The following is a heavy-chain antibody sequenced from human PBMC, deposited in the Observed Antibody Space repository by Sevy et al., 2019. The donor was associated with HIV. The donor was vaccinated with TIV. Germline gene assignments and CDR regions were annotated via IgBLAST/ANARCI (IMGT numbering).Heavy chain of an antibody. V-gene: IGHV1-2*02. CDR2: INPNSGGT. CDR1: GYTFTSYG. CDR3: ARDRFIFGSGPPDS. Sequence: ASVKVSCKASGYTFTSYGISWVRQAPGQGLEWMGWINPNSGGTNYAQKFQGRVTMTSDASISAAYMELTSLTSDDTAVYYCARDRFIFGSGPPDSWGQGTLVTVSS. D-gene: IGHD2-15*01. J-gene: IGHJ4*02.